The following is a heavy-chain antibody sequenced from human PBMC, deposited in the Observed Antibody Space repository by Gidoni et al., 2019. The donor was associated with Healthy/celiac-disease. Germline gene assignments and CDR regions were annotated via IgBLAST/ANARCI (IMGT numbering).Heavy chain of an antibody. CDR1: GLTFSSYW. Sequence: EVQLVESGGGLVQPGGSLRLSCAASGLTFSSYWMSWVRQAPGKGLEWVANIKQDGSEKYYVDSVKGRFTISRDNAKNSLYLQMNSLRAEDTAVYYCARDSVDTIFGVVIPVSRNYGMDVWGQGTTVTVSS. CDR2: IKQDGSEK. V-gene: IGHV3-7*01. CDR3: ARDSVDTIFGVVIPVSRNYGMDV. J-gene: IGHJ6*02. D-gene: IGHD3-3*01.